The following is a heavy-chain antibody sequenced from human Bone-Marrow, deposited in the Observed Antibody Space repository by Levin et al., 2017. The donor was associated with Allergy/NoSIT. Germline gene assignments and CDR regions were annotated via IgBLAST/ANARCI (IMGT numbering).Heavy chain of an antibody. CDR2: ISGSGGST. J-gene: IGHJ4*02. CDR3: AKGRGGGDDASFDY. D-gene: IGHD5-12*01. V-gene: IGHV3-23*01. Sequence: GESLKISCAASGFTFSSYAMSWVRQAPGKGLEWVSAISGSGGSTYYADSVKGRFTISRDNSKNSLYLQMNSLRAEDTAVYYCAKGRGGGDDASFDYWGQGTLVTVSS. CDR1: GFTFSSYA.